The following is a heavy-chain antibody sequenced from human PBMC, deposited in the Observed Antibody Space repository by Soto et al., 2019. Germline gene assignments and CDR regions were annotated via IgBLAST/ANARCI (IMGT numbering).Heavy chain of an antibody. CDR1: GFTFSSYG. CDR2: IWYDGSNK. D-gene: IGHD1-26*01. Sequence: QVQLVESGGGVVQPGRSLRLSCAASGFTFSSYGMHWVRQAPGKGLEWVAVIWYDGSNKYYADSVKGRFTISRDNSKNTLYLQMNSLRAEDTAVYYCAREGYSGSYQDYWGQGPLVTVSS. V-gene: IGHV3-33*01. CDR3: AREGYSGSYQDY. J-gene: IGHJ4*02.